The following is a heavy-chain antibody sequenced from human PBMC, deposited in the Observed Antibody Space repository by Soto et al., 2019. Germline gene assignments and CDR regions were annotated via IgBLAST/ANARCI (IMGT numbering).Heavy chain of an antibody. J-gene: IGHJ6*02. Sequence: QVQLVQSGAEVKKPGASVKVSCKASGYTFTSYDINWGRQATGQGLEWMGLMNPNSGNTGDAQKFQGRVTMTRNTSISTAYMELSSLRSAETAVDYCAREKTSYGMDVWGQGTTVTVSS. CDR2: MNPNSGNT. CDR1: GYTFTSYD. CDR3: AREKTSYGMDV. V-gene: IGHV1-8*01.